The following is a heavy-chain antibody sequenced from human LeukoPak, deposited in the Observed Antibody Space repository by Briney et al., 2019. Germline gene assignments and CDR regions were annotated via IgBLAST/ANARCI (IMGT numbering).Heavy chain of an antibody. D-gene: IGHD6-19*01. J-gene: IGHJ4*02. V-gene: IGHV4-59*01. CDR1: GGSISSYY. CDR3: ARVGSGRYAHYFDY. CDR2: IYYSGST. Sequence: SETLSLTCTVSGGSISSYYWSWIRQPPGKGLEWIGYIYYSGSTNYNPSLKSRVTISVDTSKNQFSLKLSSVTAADTAVYYCARVGSGRYAHYFDYWGQGTLVTVSS.